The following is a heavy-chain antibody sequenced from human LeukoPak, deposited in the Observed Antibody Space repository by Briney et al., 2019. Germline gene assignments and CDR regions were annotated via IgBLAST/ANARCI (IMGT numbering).Heavy chain of an antibody. D-gene: IGHD6-13*01. CDR1: GYTFTSYD. CDR3: ARLASSSWPVYYYSGMDV. J-gene: IGHJ6*02. Sequence: ASVKVSCKASGYTFTSYDINWVRQATGQGLEWMGWMNPNNGNTGYAQKFQGRVTMTRSTSISTAYMELSRLRSEDTAVYYCARLASSSWPVYYYSGMDVWGQGTTVTVSS. V-gene: IGHV1-8*01. CDR2: MNPNNGNT.